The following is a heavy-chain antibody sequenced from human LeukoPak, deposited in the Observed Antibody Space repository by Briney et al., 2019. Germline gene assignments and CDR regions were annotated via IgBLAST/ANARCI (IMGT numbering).Heavy chain of an antibody. J-gene: IGHJ4*02. CDR2: IYHSGST. CDR1: GGSISSSNW. V-gene: IGHV4-4*02. CDR3: AIISGYSYGTPYFDY. D-gene: IGHD5-18*01. Sequence: SETPSLTCAVSGGSISSSNWWSWVRQPPGKGLEWIGEIYHSGSTNYNPSLKSRVTISVDKSKNQFSLKLSSVTAADTAVYYCAIISGYSYGTPYFDYWGQGTLVTVSS.